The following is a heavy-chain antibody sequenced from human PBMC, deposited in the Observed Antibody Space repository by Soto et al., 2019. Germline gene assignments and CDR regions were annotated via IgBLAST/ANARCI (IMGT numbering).Heavy chain of an antibody. V-gene: IGHV2-5*02. CDR2: IYWDDDK. Sequence: QITLRESGPPLVQPTQTLTLTCTLSGVSLSTSGEGVGWIRQPPGKALEWLALIYWDDDKRFSPSLKSRLAITMDMSKNQVVMTMTDMSPEDTAIYYCAQRQRTVVVGAPFDLWGQGSQVTVSS. D-gene: IGHD2-15*01. CDR1: GVSLSTSGEG. J-gene: IGHJ4*02. CDR3: AQRQRTVVVGAPFDL.